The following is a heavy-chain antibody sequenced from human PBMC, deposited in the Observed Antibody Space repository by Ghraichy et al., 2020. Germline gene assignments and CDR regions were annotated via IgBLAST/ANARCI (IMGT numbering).Heavy chain of an antibody. J-gene: IGHJ5*02. CDR2: ISYDGSNK. D-gene: IGHD6-25*01. V-gene: IGHV3-30-3*01. CDR3: AREGAYGSASS. CDR1: GFTFSSYA. Sequence: GGSLRLSCAASGFTFSSYAMHWVRQAPGKGLEWVAVISYDGSNKYYADSVKGRFTISRDNSKNTLYLQMNSLRAEDTAVYYCAREGAYGSASSWGQGTLVTVS.